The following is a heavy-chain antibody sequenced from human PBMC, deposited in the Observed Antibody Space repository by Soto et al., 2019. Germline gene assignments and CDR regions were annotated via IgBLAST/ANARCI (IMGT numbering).Heavy chain of an antibody. CDR1: GGSISSGDYY. CDR3: AREGTPGIDY. V-gene: IGHV4-30-4*01. Sequence: NPSETLSLTCTVSGGSISSGDYYWSWIRQPPGKGLEWIGYIYYSGSTYYNPSLKSRVTISVDTYKNQFSLKLSSVTAADTAVYYCAREGTPGIDYWGQGTLVTSPQ. J-gene: IGHJ4*02. CDR2: IYYSGST. D-gene: IGHD3-10*01.